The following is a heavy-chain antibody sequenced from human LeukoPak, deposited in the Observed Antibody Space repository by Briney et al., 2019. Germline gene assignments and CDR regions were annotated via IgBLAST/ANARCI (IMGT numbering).Heavy chain of an antibody. Sequence: GGSLRLSCAASGFTFSSYSMKWVRQAPGKGLEWVSAISSSTSYLYYADSVKGRFTISRDNSKNTPYLQMNSLRADDTALYYCARSDCGGDCHLLDYWGQGTLVTVSS. CDR1: GFTFSSYS. CDR3: ARSDCGGDCHLLDY. D-gene: IGHD2-21*02. J-gene: IGHJ4*02. V-gene: IGHV3-21*04. CDR2: ISSSTSYL.